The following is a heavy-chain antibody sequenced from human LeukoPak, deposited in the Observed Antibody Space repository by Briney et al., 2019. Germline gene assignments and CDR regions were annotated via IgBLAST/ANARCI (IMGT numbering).Heavy chain of an antibody. CDR2: IRSDGSIE. CDR1: GFTFSSYG. CDR3: AKDEVTSTSQQQLAWYFDK. J-gene: IGHJ4*02. D-gene: IGHD6-13*01. V-gene: IGHV3-30*02. Sequence: GGSLRLSCAASGFTFSSYGMHWVRQAPGKGLEWVAFIRSDGSIEFYGESVKGRFTISRDNSKNTLYLQINSLRGEDTAVYYCAKDEVTSTSQQQLAWYFDKWGQGTLVTVSS.